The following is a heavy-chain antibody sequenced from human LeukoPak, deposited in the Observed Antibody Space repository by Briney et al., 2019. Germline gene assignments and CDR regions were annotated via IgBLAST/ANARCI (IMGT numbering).Heavy chain of an antibody. CDR3: AKDGYEWELLGHFDY. CDR1: RFTFSSYG. J-gene: IGHJ4*02. Sequence: GGSLRLSCAASRFTFSSYGMHWVRQAPGKGLEWVAFIRYDGSNKYYADSVKGRFTTSRDNSKNTLYLQMNSLRPEDTAVYYCAKDGYEWELLGHFDYWGQGTLVTVSS. V-gene: IGHV3-30*02. CDR2: IRYDGSNK. D-gene: IGHD1-26*01.